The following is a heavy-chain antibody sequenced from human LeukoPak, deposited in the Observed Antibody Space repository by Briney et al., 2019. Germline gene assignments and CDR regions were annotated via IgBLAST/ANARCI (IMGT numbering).Heavy chain of an antibody. V-gene: IGHV4-59*01. CDR1: GGSISSYY. CDR3: ARDGGQRGYSYGYALDFDY. J-gene: IGHJ4*02. D-gene: IGHD5-18*01. CDR2: IYYSGST. Sequence: SETLSLTCTVSGGSISSYYWSWIRQPPGKGLKWIGYIYYSGSTNYNPSLKSRVTISVDTSKNQFSLKLSSVTAADTAVYYCARDGGQRGYSYGYALDFDYWGQGTLVTVSS.